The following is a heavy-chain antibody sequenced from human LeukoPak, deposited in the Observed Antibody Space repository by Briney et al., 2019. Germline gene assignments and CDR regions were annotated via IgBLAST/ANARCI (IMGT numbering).Heavy chain of an antibody. Sequence: GESLKISCKGSGYRFTSYWIGWVRQMPGKGLEWVGIIYPGDSDTRYSPSFQGQVTISADKSISTAYLQWSSLKASDPAMYYCARTYYYDSSGYLGRDYYYYRDVWGKGTTVTVSS. CDR2: IYPGDSDT. D-gene: IGHD3-22*01. J-gene: IGHJ6*03. CDR3: ARTYYYDSSGYLGRDYYYYRDV. V-gene: IGHV5-51*01. CDR1: GYRFTSYW.